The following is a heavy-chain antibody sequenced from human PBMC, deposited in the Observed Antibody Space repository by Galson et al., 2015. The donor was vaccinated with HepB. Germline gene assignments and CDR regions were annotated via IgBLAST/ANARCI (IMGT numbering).Heavy chain of an antibody. V-gene: IGHV3-23*01. J-gene: IGHJ3*01. D-gene: IGHD6-19*01. Sequence: SLRLSCAASGFNFKGTSMTWVRQAPGKGLEWVSGVGYGRDTHYAESVKGRFTISRDNSKNTLYLQMNSLRAEDMAIYYCVKGGWGSASDFWGRGTMVTVSS. CDR3: VKGGWGSASDF. CDR1: GFNFKGTS. CDR2: VGYGRDT.